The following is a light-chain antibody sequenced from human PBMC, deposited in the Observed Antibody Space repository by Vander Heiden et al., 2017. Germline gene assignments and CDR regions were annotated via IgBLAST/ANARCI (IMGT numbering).Light chain of an antibody. Sequence: DIQMTQSTPSLSASVGDRVTITCRASQSIIHYTNWYQQRPGKAPQLLLYTSSKLQSGVPSRFSGSGSGTDFTLTISSLQPEDVATYYCQQSYKNPVTFGGGTRVEIK. J-gene: IGKJ4*01. CDR3: QQSYKNPVT. V-gene: IGKV1-39*01. CDR1: QSIIHY. CDR2: TSS.